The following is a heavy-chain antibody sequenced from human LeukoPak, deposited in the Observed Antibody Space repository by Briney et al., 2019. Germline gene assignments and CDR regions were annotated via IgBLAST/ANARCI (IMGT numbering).Heavy chain of an antibody. V-gene: IGHV6-1*01. D-gene: IGHD3-9*01. J-gene: IGHJ5*02. Sequence: SQTLSLTCAISGDSVSSNSAAWNWIRQSPSRGLEWLGRTYYRSKWYNDYAVSVKSRITINPDTSKNQFSLQLSSVTPEDTAVYYCARGWYYDILTGTNWFDPWGQGTLVTVSS. CDR3: ARGWYYDILTGTNWFDP. CDR2: TYYRSKWYN. CDR1: GDSVSSNSAA.